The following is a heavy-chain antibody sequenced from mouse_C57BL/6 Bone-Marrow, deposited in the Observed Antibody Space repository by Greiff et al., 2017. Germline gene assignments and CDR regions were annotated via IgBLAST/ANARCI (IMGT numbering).Heavy chain of an antibody. CDR2: IHPNSGST. D-gene: IGHD1-1*01. V-gene: IGHV1-64*01. Sequence: VQLQQPGAELVKPGASVKLSCKASGYTFTSYWMHWVKQRPGQGLEWIGMIHPNSGSTNYNEKFKSKATLTVDKSSSTAYMQLSSLTSEDSEVYYCARLHGSSFYYAMDYWGQGTSVTVSS. J-gene: IGHJ4*01. CDR1: GYTFTSYW. CDR3: ARLHGSSFYYAMDY.